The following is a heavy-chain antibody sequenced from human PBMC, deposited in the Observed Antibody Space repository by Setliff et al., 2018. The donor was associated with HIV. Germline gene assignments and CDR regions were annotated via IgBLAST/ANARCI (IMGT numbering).Heavy chain of an antibody. Sequence: KTSETLSLTCNVSGGSISGSSYYWGWIRQPPGKGLEWIGEINHSGSTNYNPSLKSRVTISVDTSKNQFSLKLNSVTAADTAVYYCARWAVTASDYWGQGTLVTVSS. CDR1: GGSISGSSYY. CDR3: ARWAVTASDY. J-gene: IGHJ4*02. CDR2: INHSGST. D-gene: IGHD2-21*02. V-gene: IGHV4-39*07.